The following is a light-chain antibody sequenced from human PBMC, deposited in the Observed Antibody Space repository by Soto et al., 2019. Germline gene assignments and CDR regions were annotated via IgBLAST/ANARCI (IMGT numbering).Light chain of an antibody. CDR1: QTVSNNY. CDR2: GAS. CDR3: QQYAGPPTT. V-gene: IGKV3-20*01. Sequence: EIVLTQSPGTLSLSPGDRATLSCRASQTVSNNYLAWCQQKPGQAPRVIMYGASSRATGIPDRFSGGGSGTGFTLTISRLEPEDFAVYFCQQYAGPPTTFGQGTRLEIK. J-gene: IGKJ5*01.